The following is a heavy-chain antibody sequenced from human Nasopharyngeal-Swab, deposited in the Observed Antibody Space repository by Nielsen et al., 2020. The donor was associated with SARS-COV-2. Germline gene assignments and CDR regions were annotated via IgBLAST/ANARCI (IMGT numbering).Heavy chain of an antibody. Sequence: SVKVSCKASGGTFSSYAISWVRQAPGQGLEWMGGIIPIFGTANYAQKFQGRVTITADKSTSTAYMELSSLRSEDTAVYYCARAPGGIQLWLPYRDAFDIWGQGTMVTVS. CDR1: GGTFSSYA. CDR2: IIPIFGTA. J-gene: IGHJ3*02. CDR3: ARAPGGIQLWLPYRDAFDI. D-gene: IGHD5-18*01. V-gene: IGHV1-69*06.